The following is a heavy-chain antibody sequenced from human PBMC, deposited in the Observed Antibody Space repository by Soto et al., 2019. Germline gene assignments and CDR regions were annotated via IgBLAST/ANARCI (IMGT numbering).Heavy chain of an antibody. Sequence: SETLSLTCAVYGGSFSGYYWSWIRQPPGKGLEWIGEINHSGSTNYNPSLKSRVTISVDTSKNQFSLKLSSVTAADTAVYYCARLYGSGSYSNYYYYYGMDVWGQGTMVTVSS. V-gene: IGHV4-34*01. CDR3: ARLYGSGSYSNYYYYYGMDV. J-gene: IGHJ6*02. CDR2: INHSGST. CDR1: GGSFSGYY. D-gene: IGHD3-10*01.